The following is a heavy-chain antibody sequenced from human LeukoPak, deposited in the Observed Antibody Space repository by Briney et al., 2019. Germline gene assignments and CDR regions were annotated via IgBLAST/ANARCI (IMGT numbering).Heavy chain of an antibody. CDR3: SFSMVRGVIGTYYFDY. J-gene: IGHJ4*02. CDR1: GFTFSSYS. CDR2: ISSSGSTI. Sequence: GGSLRLSCAASGFTFSSYSMNWIRQAPGKGLEWVSYISSSGSTIYYADSVKGRFTISRDNAKNSLYLQMNSLRAEDTAVYYCSFSMVRGVIGTYYFDYWGQGALVTVSS. V-gene: IGHV3-48*04. D-gene: IGHD3-10*01.